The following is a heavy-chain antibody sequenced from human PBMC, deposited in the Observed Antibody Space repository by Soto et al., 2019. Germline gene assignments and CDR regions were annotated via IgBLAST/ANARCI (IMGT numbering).Heavy chain of an antibody. CDR1: GFTFRSYS. J-gene: IGHJ6*02. D-gene: IGHD2-8*02. V-gene: IGHV3-21*01. Sequence: PGGSLRLSCAASGFTFRSYSMNWVRQAPGKGLEWVSSISTTGNYIYYPDSVKGRFTISRDNAKNSLYLEMNSLRADDTAVYYCARHAVLGGRDYYSGMDVWGQGTTVTVSS. CDR2: ISTTGNYI. CDR3: ARHAVLGGRDYYSGMDV.